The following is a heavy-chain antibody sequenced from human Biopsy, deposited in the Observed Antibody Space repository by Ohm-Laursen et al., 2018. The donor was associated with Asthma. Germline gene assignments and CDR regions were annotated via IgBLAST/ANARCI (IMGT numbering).Heavy chain of an antibody. J-gene: IGHJ4*02. V-gene: IGHV3-30*18. CDR2: ILSDGRDK. D-gene: IGHD3-10*01. CDR1: GFTFSSYG. CDR3: AKDRVRINSEYYFDY. Sequence: SLRLSCAASGFTFSSYGMHWVRQAPGKGLEWVAVILSDGRDKYYADSVKGRFTISRDNSKNTLYLHMHSLRAEDTAVYFCAKDRVRINSEYYFDYWGQGTLVTVSS.